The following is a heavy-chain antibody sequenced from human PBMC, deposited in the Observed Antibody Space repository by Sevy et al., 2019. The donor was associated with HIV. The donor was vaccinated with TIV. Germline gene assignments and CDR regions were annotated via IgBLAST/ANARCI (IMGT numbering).Heavy chain of an antibody. Sequence: GVSLRLSCAASGFTFNSYWMSWVRQAPGKGLEWVANIKQDGSEKYYVDSVKGRFTISRDNSQNSLFLQMNTPRAEDTAVYYCAREGSPYDTYYYYYGMDVWGQGTTVTVSS. CDR3: AREGSPYDTYYYYYGMDV. CDR1: GFTFNSYW. J-gene: IGHJ6*02. CDR2: IKQDGSEK. D-gene: IGHD5-12*01. V-gene: IGHV3-7*01.